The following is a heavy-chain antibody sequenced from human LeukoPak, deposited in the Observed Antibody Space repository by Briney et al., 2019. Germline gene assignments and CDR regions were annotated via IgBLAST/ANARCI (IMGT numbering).Heavy chain of an antibody. CDR2: IWYDGSNK. V-gene: IGHV3-33*01. CDR1: GFTFSSYG. Sequence: PGGSLRLSCAASGFTFSSYGMHWVRQAPDKRLEWVAVIWYDGSNKYYADSVKGRFTISRDNSKNTLYLQMNSLRAEDTAVYYCAREYPPRYYYDSSGYLDYWGQGTLVTVSS. J-gene: IGHJ4*02. CDR3: AREYPPRYYYDSSGYLDY. D-gene: IGHD3-22*01.